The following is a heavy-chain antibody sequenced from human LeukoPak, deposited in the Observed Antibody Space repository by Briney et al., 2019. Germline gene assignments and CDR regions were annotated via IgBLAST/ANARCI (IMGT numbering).Heavy chain of an antibody. V-gene: IGHV4-4*07. CDR1: GGSISSYY. J-gene: IGHJ6*02. CDR3: ARGVMGTIGSSGYYGDYYYYYGMDV. D-gene: IGHD3-22*01. CDR2: IYTSGST. Sequence: SETLSLTCTVSGGSISSYYWSWIRQPAGKGLDWIGRIYTSGSTNYNPSLKSRVTMSVDTSKNQFSLKLSSVTAADTAVYYCARGVMGTIGSSGYYGDYYYYYGMDVWGQGTTVTVSS.